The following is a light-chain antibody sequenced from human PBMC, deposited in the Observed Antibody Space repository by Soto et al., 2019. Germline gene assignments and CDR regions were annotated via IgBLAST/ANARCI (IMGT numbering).Light chain of an antibody. Sequence: VTRSPATVSLSQGGIARRAGMGSQSVSSYLAWYQQKPGQATRLLIYDASNRATGIPARFSGSGSGTDFTLTIFSLEAEDVAGDYCKVPSNWPHS. CDR3: KVPSNWPHS. CDR2: DAS. CDR1: QSVSSY. V-gene: IGKV3-11*01. J-gene: IGKJ2*03.